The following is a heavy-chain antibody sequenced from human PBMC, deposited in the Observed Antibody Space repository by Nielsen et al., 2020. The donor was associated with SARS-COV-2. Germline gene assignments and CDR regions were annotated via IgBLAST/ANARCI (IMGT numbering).Heavy chain of an antibody. V-gene: IGHV4-34*01. CDR2: INHSGST. D-gene: IGHD5-18*01. Sequence: SETLSLTCAVYGGSFSGYYWSWIRQPPGKGLEWIGEINHSGSTNYNPSLKSRVTISVDTSKNQFSLKLSSVTAADTAVYYCAREPRIRSGIQRQRLSTAWYFDLWGRGTLVTVSS. J-gene: IGHJ2*01. CDR1: GGSFSGYY. CDR3: AREPRIRSGIQRQRLSTAWYFDL.